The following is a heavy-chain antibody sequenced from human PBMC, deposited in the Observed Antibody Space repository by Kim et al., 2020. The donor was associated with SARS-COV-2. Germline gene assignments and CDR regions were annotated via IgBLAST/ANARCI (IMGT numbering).Heavy chain of an antibody. CDR3: ARGPSAWRFDP. Sequence: SETLSLTCSVSGGSISSHYWSWIRRPPGEGLELLGYIYFTGSTNYNPSLKSRVTILVDTSKNQFFLKVTSVTAADTAVYYCARGPSAWRFDPWGQGTLVIVSS. CDR2: IYFTGST. CDR1: GGSISSHY. J-gene: IGHJ5*02. V-gene: IGHV4-59*11. D-gene: IGHD6-19*01.